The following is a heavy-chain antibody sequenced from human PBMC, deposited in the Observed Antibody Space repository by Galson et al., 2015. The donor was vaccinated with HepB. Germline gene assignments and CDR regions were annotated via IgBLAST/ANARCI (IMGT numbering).Heavy chain of an antibody. D-gene: IGHD3-9*01. CDR1: GGSISSYY. Sequence: SLTCTVSGGSISSYYWSWIRQPPGKGLEWIGYIYYSGSTNYNPSLKSRVTISVDTSKNQFSLKLSSVTAADTAVYYCAKVEDAYYDILTGWDYWGQGTLVTVSS. CDR2: IYYSGST. V-gene: IGHV4-59*08. CDR3: AKVEDAYYDILTGWDY. J-gene: IGHJ4*02.